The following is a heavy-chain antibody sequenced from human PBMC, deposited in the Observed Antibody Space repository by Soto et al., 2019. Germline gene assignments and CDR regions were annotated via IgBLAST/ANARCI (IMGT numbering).Heavy chain of an antibody. D-gene: IGHD1-26*01. J-gene: IGHJ4*02. Sequence: EVQLLESGGGLVQPGGSLRLSCAASGFTFSSYAISWVRQAPGKGLEWVSAISGSGGSTYYADSVKGRFTISRDNSKNTLYLQMNSLRAEDTAVYYCAKDLRGRSGSYNYWGQGTLVTVSS. V-gene: IGHV3-23*01. CDR3: AKDLRGRSGSYNY. CDR1: GFTFSSYA. CDR2: ISGSGGST.